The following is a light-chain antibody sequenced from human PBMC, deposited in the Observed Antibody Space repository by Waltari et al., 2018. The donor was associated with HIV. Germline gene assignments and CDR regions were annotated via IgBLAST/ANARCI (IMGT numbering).Light chain of an antibody. Sequence: QSVLTQPPSVSGAPGQRVTISCSGSRSNIGARFDVHWYQQIPGTAPKLLIYGNSNRPSGVPDRFSCSKSGTAASRAITGLQAEDEADYYCQSYDSSLSGSVFGGGTKLTVL. CDR3: QSYDSSLSGSV. CDR1: RSNIGARFD. V-gene: IGLV1-40*01. J-gene: IGLJ3*02. CDR2: GNS.